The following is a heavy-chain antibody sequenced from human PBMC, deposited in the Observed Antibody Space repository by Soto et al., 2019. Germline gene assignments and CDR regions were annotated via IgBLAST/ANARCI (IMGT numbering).Heavy chain of an antibody. CDR3: ASGAAVILNYYYYAMDV. V-gene: IGHV1-69*13. Sequence: SVKVCCKASGGTLSSYAISWVRQAPEQGLEWMGGIIPIFGTANNAQKFQGRVTITADESTSTAYMELSSLRSEDTAVYYCASGAAVILNYYYYAMDVSGQGTTVTVSS. CDR1: GGTLSSYA. J-gene: IGHJ6*02. CDR2: IIPIFGTA. D-gene: IGHD3-10*01.